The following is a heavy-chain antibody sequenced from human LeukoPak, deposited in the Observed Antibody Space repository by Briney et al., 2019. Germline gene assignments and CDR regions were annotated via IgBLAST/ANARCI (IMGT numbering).Heavy chain of an antibody. V-gene: IGHV3-23*01. CDR2: ISGSGGST. J-gene: IGHJ1*01. CDR3: AKDRPYFQH. CDR1: GFTFSSYG. Sequence: GRSLRLSCAASGFTFSSYGMHWVRQAPGKGLEWVSAISGSGGSTYYADSVKGRFTVSRDNSKNTLYLQMNSLRAEDTALYYCAKDRPYFQHWGQGTLVTVSS.